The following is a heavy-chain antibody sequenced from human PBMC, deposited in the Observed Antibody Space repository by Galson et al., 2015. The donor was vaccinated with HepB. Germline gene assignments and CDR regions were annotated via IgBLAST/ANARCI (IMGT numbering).Heavy chain of an antibody. D-gene: IGHD2-15*01. CDR3: ASGYCNSGSCYHFDS. V-gene: IGHV3-66*01. CDR2: LYSGGST. CDR1: GFAVSSNY. Sequence: SLRLSCAASGFAVSSNYMIWVRRAPGKGLEWVSVLYSGGSTYYADSVKGRFTISRDNSKNTLFLQMNSLRAEDMAIYYCASGYCNSGSCYHFDSWGQGTLVTVSS. J-gene: IGHJ4*02.